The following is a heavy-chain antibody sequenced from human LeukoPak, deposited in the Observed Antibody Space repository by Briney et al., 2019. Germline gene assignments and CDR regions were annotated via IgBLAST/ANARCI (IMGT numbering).Heavy chain of an antibody. CDR2: IKSKTDGGTT. Sequence: GGSLRLSCAASGFTFSNAWMGWVRQAPGKGLEWVGRIKSKTDGGTTDYAAPVKGRFTISRDDSKNTLYLQMNSLRAEDTAVHYCAKNDGNLPYYYYYMDVWGKGTTVTVSS. CDR1: GFTFSNAW. CDR3: AKNDGNLPYYYYYMDV. V-gene: IGHV3-15*01. J-gene: IGHJ6*03. D-gene: IGHD1-1*01.